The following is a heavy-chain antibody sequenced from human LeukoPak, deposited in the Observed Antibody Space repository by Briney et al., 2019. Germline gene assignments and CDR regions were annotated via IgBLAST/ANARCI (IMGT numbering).Heavy chain of an antibody. J-gene: IGHJ6*03. V-gene: IGHV1-69*01. D-gene: IGHD3-16*01. CDR1: GGTFSSYA. CDR3: ARTLPGDAYYYYYYYMDV. CDR2: IIPIFGTA. Sequence: SVKVSCKASGGTFSSYAISLVRQAPGQGLEWMGGIIPIFGTANYAQKFQGRVTITADESTSTAYMELSSLRSEDTAVYYCARTLPGDAYYYYYYYMDVWGKGTTVTVSS.